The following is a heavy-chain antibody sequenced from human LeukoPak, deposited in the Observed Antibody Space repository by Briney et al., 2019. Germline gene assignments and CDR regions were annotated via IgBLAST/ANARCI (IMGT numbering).Heavy chain of an antibody. CDR3: ARARELLWFGELSYYFDY. D-gene: IGHD3-10*01. Sequence: RPGGSLRLSCAASGFTFDDYGMSWVRQAPGKGLESVSGINWNGGSTGYADSVKGRFTISRDNAKNSLYLQMNSLRAEDTALYYCARARELLWFGELSYYFDYWGQGTLVTVSS. CDR1: GFTFDDYG. J-gene: IGHJ4*02. V-gene: IGHV3-20*04. CDR2: INWNGGST.